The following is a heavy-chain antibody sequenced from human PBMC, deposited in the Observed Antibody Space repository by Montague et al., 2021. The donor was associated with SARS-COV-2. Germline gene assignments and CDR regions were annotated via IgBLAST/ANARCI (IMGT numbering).Heavy chain of an antibody. J-gene: IGHJ4*02. Sequence: SETLSLTCTVSGGSISSSSYYWGWIRQPPGKGLEWIGSVYYSGSTYYXPPLKSRVTISVDTSKNQFSLKLSSVTAADTAVYYCARQSPVTMIVVVISGRFDYWGQGTLVTVSS. V-gene: IGHV4-39*01. D-gene: IGHD3-22*01. CDR2: VYYSGST. CDR1: GGSISSSSYY. CDR3: ARQSPVTMIVVVISGRFDY.